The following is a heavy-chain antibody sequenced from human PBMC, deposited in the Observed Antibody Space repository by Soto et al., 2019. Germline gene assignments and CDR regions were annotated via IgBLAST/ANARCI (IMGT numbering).Heavy chain of an antibody. J-gene: IGHJ3*02. Sequence: PSETLSLTCTVSGGAISSGDYYWSWNRHPPGKGLESIGYIYCSASTYYNPSLKSRVTISVDTSKNQFSLKLSSVTAADTAVYYCARDQWFSCAFDIWGQGTMVTVSS. CDR1: GGAISSGDYY. D-gene: IGHD3-22*01. V-gene: IGHV4-30-4*01. CDR2: IYCSAST. CDR3: ARDQWFSCAFDI.